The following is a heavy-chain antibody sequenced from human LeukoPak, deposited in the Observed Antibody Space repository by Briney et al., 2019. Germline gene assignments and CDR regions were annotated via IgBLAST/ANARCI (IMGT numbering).Heavy chain of an antibody. CDR3: ARGRYSSGWYHDF. D-gene: IGHD6-19*01. Sequence: GGSLRLSCAASGFTLSNFWMTWVRQAPGKGLEWVANIKHDGAETKYVDSVKGRFTISRDNAKNSLYLQMNSLRAEDTAVYFCARGRYSSGWYHDFWGQGALVTVSS. V-gene: IGHV3-7*04. CDR2: IKHDGAET. J-gene: IGHJ4*02. CDR1: GFTLSNFW.